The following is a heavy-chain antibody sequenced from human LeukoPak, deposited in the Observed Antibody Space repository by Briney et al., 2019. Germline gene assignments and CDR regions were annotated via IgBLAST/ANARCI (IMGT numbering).Heavy chain of an antibody. CDR1: GFTFDDYA. J-gene: IGHJ4*02. D-gene: IGHD1-26*01. CDR3: ARVSSGSYYILDC. V-gene: IGHV3-43*02. CDR2: ISGDGGST. Sequence: QPGGSLRLSCAASGFTFDDYAMHWVRQAPGKGLEWVSLISGDGGSTYYADSVRGRLTISRDNAKNSLYLQMSGLRGEDTAVYYCARVSSGSYYILDCWGQGTLVTVSS.